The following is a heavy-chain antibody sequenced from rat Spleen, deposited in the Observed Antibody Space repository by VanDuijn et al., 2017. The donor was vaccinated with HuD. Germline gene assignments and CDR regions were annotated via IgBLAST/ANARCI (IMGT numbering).Heavy chain of an antibody. CDR3: TRGTGGDY. Sequence: EVKLVESGGGLVQPGKSLKLSCAASGFNFNEYWMGWVRQAPGKGLEWVASITNTGGSTYYPDSVKGRFTISRDNAKSTLYLQMNSLRSEDTATYYCTRGTGGDYWGQGVMVTVSS. V-gene: IGHV5-31*01. CDR2: ITNTGGST. D-gene: IGHD5-1*01. CDR1: GFNFNEYW. J-gene: IGHJ2*01.